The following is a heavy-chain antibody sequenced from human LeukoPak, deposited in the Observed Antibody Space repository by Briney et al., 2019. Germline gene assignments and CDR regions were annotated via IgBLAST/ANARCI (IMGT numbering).Heavy chain of an antibody. D-gene: IGHD3-16*02. CDR2: ISGSGGST. J-gene: IGHJ4*02. CDR1: GGSFSGYY. Sequence: ETLSLTCAVYGGSFSGYYWSWVRQAPGKGLEWVSAISGSGGSTYYADSVKGRFTISRDNSKNTLYLQMNSLRAEDTAVYYCATSPYDYVWGSYRYTDSTRYFDYWGQGTLVTVSS. V-gene: IGHV3-23*01. CDR3: ATSPYDYVWGSYRYTDSTRYFDY.